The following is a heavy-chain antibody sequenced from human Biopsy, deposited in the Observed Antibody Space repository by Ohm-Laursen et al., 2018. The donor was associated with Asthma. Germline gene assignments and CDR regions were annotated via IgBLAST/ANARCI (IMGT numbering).Heavy chain of an antibody. Sequence: SLRVACAAAGFTFLYHAMHWVRPAAAKRLEWVSGINWNIGSKGYAYSEKARFTISRDSAKNSLYLQLNSLRAEDTALYFCAKGECELLDANFDYWGQGTLVTVSS. CDR3: AKGECELLDANFDY. CDR2: INWNIGSK. V-gene: IGHV3-9*01. J-gene: IGHJ4*02. D-gene: IGHD1-26*01. CDR1: GFTFLYHA.